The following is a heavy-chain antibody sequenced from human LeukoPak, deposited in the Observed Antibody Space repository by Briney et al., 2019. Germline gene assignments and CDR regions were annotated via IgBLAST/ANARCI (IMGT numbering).Heavy chain of an antibody. V-gene: IGHV1-8*01. CDR2: MNPNSGNT. Sequence: GASVKVSCKASGYTFTSYDINWVRQATGQGLEWMGWMNPNSGNTGYAQKFQGRVTMTRNTSISTAYMELSSLRSEDTAVYYCARDQGVGYCTNGVCPDSYWGQGTLVTVSS. CDR3: ARDQGVGYCTNGVCPDSY. CDR1: GYTFTSYD. D-gene: IGHD2-8*01. J-gene: IGHJ4*02.